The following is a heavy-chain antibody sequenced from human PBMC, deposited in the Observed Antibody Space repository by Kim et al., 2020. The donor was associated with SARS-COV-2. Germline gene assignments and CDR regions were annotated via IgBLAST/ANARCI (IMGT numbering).Heavy chain of an antibody. J-gene: IGHJ4*02. Sequence: NPSLKSRVTISVDTSKNQFSLKLNSVTAADTAVYYCARNDFWSGYYYFDYSGQGTLVTVSS. V-gene: IGHV4-39*01. CDR3: ARNDFWSGYYYFDY. D-gene: IGHD3-3*01.